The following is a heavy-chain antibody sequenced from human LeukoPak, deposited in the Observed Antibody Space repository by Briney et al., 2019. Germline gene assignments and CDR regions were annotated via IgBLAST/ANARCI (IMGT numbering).Heavy chain of an antibody. CDR1: GFTFSTHV. D-gene: IGHD3-22*01. Sequence: GGSLRLSCAASGFTFSTHVMYWVRQAPGKGLEWVSLIWSDGSNQNYADSVKGRFTTSRDNSKNTLYLQMNSLRVEDTAAYYCARDWAGDSSILWGQGTLVTVSS. V-gene: IGHV3-33*07. CDR2: IWSDGSNQ. J-gene: IGHJ4*02. CDR3: ARDWAGDSSIL.